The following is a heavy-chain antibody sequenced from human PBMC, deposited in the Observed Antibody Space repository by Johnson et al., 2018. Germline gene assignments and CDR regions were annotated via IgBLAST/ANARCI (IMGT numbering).Heavy chain of an antibody. CDR2: ISGSGGST. V-gene: IGHV3-23*04. CDR1: GFTFSSYA. D-gene: IGHD1-14*01. Sequence: EVQLVESGGGLVQPGGSPRLSCAASGFTFSSYAMSWVRQAPGKGLEWVSAISGSGGSTYYADSVKGRCTISRDISKNTLYLQLNSLRVEDTAIYYRAKDVSRVDPEGMDVWGQGTAVTVSS. CDR3: AKDVSRVDPEGMDV. J-gene: IGHJ6*02.